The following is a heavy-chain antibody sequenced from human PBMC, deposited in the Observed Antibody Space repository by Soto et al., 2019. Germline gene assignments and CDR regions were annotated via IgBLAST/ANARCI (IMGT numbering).Heavy chain of an antibody. D-gene: IGHD6-19*01. CDR2: IFYSGST. V-gene: IGHV4-59*11. J-gene: IGHJ6*02. CDR3: ARDGESGWPLYYYYGMDV. CDR1: GGSISGHY. Sequence: PSETLSLTCTVSGGSISGHYWIWIRQPPGKGLEWIGYIFYSGSTNYNPSLKSRVTMSVDTSKNQFSLKLSSVTAADTAVYYCARDGESGWPLYYYYGMDVWGQGTTVTVSS.